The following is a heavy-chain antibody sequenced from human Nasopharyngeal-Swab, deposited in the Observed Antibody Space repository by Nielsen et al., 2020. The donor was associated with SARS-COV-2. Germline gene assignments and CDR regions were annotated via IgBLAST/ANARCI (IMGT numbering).Heavy chain of an antibody. CDR2: ISTSSGNT. CDR1: GYTYTNYG. J-gene: IGHJ4*02. Sequence: VKVSCKASGYTYTNYGLNWVRQAPGQGLEWMGWISTSSGNTLYAQNIQGRVTMTTDTSTNTAYIELRSLRSDDTAVYYCARGFNWNDFDYWGQGTLVTVSS. V-gene: IGHV1-18*04. D-gene: IGHD1-1*01. CDR3: ARGFNWNDFDY.